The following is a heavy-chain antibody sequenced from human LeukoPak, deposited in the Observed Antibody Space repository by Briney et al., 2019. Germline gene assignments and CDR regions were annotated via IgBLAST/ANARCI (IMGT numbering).Heavy chain of an antibody. D-gene: IGHD3-16*02. CDR3: ARVDDYVWGSYRPTLFDY. CDR2: ISAYNGNT. CDR1: GYTFTSYG. V-gene: IGHV1-18*01. Sequence: ASVKVSCKASGYTFTSYGISWVRQAPGQGLEWMGWISAYNGNTNYAQKLQGRVTMTTDTSTSTAYMELRSLRSDDTAVYYCARVDDYVWGSYRPTLFDYWGQGTLVTVSS. J-gene: IGHJ4*02.